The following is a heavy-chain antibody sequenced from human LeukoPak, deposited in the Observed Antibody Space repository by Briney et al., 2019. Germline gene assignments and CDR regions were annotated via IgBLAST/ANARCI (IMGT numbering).Heavy chain of an antibody. CDR3: AKDDGSGWYEIWFDP. V-gene: IGHV3-30*18. D-gene: IGHD6-19*01. Sequence: GRSLRLSCAASGFTFSSYGMHWVRQAPGKGLEWVAVISYDGSNKYYADSVKGRFTISRDNSKNTLYLQMNSLRAEGTAVYYCAKDDGSGWYEIWFDPWGQGTLVTVSS. CDR2: ISYDGSNK. J-gene: IGHJ5*02. CDR1: GFTFSSYG.